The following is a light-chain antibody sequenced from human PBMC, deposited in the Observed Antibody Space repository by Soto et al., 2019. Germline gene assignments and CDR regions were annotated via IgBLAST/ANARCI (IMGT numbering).Light chain of an antibody. CDR1: QSVNNF. Sequence: LTQSQAAIYLSPGHGPNIPCRASQSVNNFLAWYQQKPGQATRLLSYDASYRATGIPARFSGSGAGTDFSLTISSLEPEDSAVYYCQQRGNWPATFGPGTKVEIK. V-gene: IGKV3-11*01. CDR2: DAS. J-gene: IGKJ3*01. CDR3: QQRGNWPAT.